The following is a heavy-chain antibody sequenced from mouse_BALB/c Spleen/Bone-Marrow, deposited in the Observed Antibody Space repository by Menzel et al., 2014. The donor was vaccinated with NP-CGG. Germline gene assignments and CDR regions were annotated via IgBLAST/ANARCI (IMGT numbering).Heavy chain of an antibody. V-gene: IGHV14-3*02. Sequence: DVKLQESGAELGKPGASVKLSCTVSGFNIRDTYMHWVKQRPEQGLEWNGRIDPANGNTKYDPKFQGKATITADTSSNTAYLQLSSLTSEDTAVYYCASATTATFYAMDYWGQGTSVTVSS. CDR2: IDPANGNT. CDR3: ASATTATFYAMDY. CDR1: GFNIRDTY. J-gene: IGHJ4*01. D-gene: IGHD1-2*01.